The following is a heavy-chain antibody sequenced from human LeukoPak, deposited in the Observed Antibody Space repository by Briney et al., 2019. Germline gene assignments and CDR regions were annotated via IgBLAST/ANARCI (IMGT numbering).Heavy chain of an antibody. CDR3: AKAAGGNIVVVPAALDY. Sequence: GGSLRLSCAASGFTFSSYAMSWVRQAPGKGLEWVSAISGSGGSTYYADSVKGRFTISRDNSKNTLCLQMNSLRAEDTAVYYCAKAAGGNIVVVPAALDYWGQGTLDTVSS. J-gene: IGHJ4*02. CDR1: GFTFSSYA. V-gene: IGHV3-23*01. CDR2: ISGSGGST. D-gene: IGHD2-2*01.